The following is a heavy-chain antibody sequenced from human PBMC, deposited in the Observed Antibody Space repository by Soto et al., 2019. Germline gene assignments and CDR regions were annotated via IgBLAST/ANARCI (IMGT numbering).Heavy chain of an antibody. CDR1: VGSMSSYY. D-gene: IGHD3-3*01. CDR2: VYSSGGT. J-gene: IGHJ5*02. V-gene: IGHV4-4*07. Sequence: PSETPSISCTFSVGSMSSYYWTWIRQPAGKGLEWIGPVYSSGGTHYNPSLKSRVTISLDTSKNQLSLRLLSVTDADTAVYYCARGQRFSDWFDPWGQGTLVTVSS. CDR3: ARGQRFSDWFDP.